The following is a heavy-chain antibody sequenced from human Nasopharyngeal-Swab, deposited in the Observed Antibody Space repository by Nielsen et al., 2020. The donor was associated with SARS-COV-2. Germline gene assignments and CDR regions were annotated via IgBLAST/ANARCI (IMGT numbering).Heavy chain of an antibody. J-gene: IGHJ4*02. V-gene: IGHV4-31*03. CDR2: IYYSGGSQSGKT. Sequence: SETLSLTCTVSGDSITRGIHYWSWLRRHPGKGLEWIGYIYYSGGSQSGKTFFNKSLNRRGLISLDTSRNQFSLKLTSLTVADTAVYFCARVTYGDFPTFDYWGQGALVTVSS. CDR1: GDSITRGIHY. D-gene: IGHD2-21*02. CDR3: ARVTYGDFPTFDY.